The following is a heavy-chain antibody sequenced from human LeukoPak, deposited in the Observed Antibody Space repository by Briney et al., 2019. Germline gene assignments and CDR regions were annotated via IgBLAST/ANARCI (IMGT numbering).Heavy chain of an antibody. V-gene: IGHV4-59*08. D-gene: IGHD3-3*01. CDR2: IYYSGST. CDR3: ARRAGFTIFGVVSSYYFDY. CDR1: GGSISSYY. J-gene: IGHJ4*02. Sequence: SETLSLTCTVSGGSISSYYWSWIRQPPGKGLEWIGYIYYSGSTNYNPSPKSRVTISVDTSKNQFSLKLSSVTAADTAVYYCARRAGFTIFGVVSSYYFDYWGQGTLVTVSS.